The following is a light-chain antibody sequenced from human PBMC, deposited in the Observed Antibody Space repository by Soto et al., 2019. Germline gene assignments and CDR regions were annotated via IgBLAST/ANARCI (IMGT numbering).Light chain of an antibody. CDR2: AAS. CDR3: PNYNVAPLT. CDR1: QGISNY. V-gene: IGKV1-27*01. Sequence: DIQMTQSPSSLSASVGDRVTITCRASQGISNYLVWYQQKQGKVPKLLIYAASTLQSGFPSRFSGRGSGTDFTLNISSLQTEDVATYYYPNYNVAPLTFGQGTKVEVE. J-gene: IGKJ1*01.